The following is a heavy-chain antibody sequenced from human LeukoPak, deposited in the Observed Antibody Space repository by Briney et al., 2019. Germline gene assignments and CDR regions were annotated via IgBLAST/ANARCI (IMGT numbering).Heavy chain of an antibody. Sequence: ASVKVSCKASGYTFTGYYMHWVRQAPGQGLEWMGWINPNSGGTNYAQKFQGQVTISADRSISTAYLHWSSLKASDTGMYYCARFGGNSETDYWGQGTLVTVSS. D-gene: IGHD4-23*01. CDR2: INPNSGGT. CDR3: ARFGGNSETDY. CDR1: GYTFTGYY. V-gene: IGHV1-2*02. J-gene: IGHJ4*02.